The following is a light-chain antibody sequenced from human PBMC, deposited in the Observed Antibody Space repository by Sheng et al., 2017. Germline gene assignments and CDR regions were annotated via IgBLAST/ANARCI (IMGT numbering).Light chain of an antibody. CDR2: GTS. V-gene: IGKV3-20*01. CDR1: QSVSSSY. J-gene: IGKJ2*01. CDR3: QQYGSSPYT. Sequence: EIVLTQSPGTLSLSPGERATLSCRASQSVSSSYLAWYQQKPGQAPRLLISGTSTRATGIPDRFSGSGSGTDFTLTISRLEPEDFAVYYCQQYGSSPYTFGQGTKLEIK.